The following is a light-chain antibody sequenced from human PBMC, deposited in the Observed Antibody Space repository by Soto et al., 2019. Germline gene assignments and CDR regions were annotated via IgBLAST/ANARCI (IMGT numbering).Light chain of an antibody. Sequence: EIVMTQSPATLSVSPGERATLSCRASQSVSSNLAWYQQQPGQAPRLLIYGASTRATGISARFSGSRSGTEFTITISSLQSEDFAVYYCQQYNNWPPTFGQGTRLQIK. J-gene: IGKJ5*01. V-gene: IGKV3-15*01. CDR3: QQYNNWPPT. CDR1: QSVSSN. CDR2: GAS.